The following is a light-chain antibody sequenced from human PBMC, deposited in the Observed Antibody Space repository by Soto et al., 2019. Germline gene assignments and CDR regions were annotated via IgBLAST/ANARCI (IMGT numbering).Light chain of an antibody. Sequence: DIVMTQSPLSLPVTPGEPASISCRSSQSLLHSNGYNYLDWYLQKPGQSPQLLIYLGSNRDSGVHDRFSGSGSGTDFTLKISRVEAEDVGVYYCMQALQTPITFGQGTRLEIK. CDR3: MQALQTPIT. V-gene: IGKV2-28*01. J-gene: IGKJ5*01. CDR2: LGS. CDR1: QSLLHSNGYNY.